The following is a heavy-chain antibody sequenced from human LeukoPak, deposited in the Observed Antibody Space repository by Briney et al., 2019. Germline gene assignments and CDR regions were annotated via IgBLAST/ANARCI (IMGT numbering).Heavy chain of an antibody. CDR3: ARRIYYGSGSSGMAAFDI. CDR2: IYPGDSDT. Sequence: GESLQISCKGSGYSFTSYWIGWVRQMPGKGLEWMGIIYPGDSDTRYSPSFQGQVTISADKSISTAYLQWSSLKASDTAMYYCARRIYYGSGSSGMAAFDIWGQGTMVTVSS. CDR1: GYSFTSYW. V-gene: IGHV5-51*01. J-gene: IGHJ3*02. D-gene: IGHD3-10*01.